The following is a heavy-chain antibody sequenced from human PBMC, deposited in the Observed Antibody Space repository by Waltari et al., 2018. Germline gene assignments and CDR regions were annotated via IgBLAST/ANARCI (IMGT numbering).Heavy chain of an antibody. CDR3: AGDRGEGGGITIFGVVISEYYFDY. Sequence: QLQLQESGPGLVKPSETLSLTCTVSGGSISSSSYYWGWIRQPPGKGLEWIGSIYYSWCTYYNPPLKSRGTIPVEPSKNQFSLKLGSVTAADTAVYYCAGDRGEGGGITIFGVVISEYYFDYWGQGTLVTVSS. V-gene: IGHV4-39*07. CDR1: GGSISSSSYY. D-gene: IGHD3-3*01. CDR2: IYYSWCT. J-gene: IGHJ4*02.